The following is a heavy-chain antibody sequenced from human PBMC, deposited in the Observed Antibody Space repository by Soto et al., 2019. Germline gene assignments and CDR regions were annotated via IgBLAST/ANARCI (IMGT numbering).Heavy chain of an antibody. V-gene: IGHV3-15*04. CDR2: IGGNTESGTT. CDR3: AVSGGYSNSDRWFDP. Sequence: DVLLVESGGGLVEPGGSLRLSCAASGFTFSKAFLSWVRQAPGKGLEWVGQIGGNTESGTTKYPAPVRGRFTISRDESKDTGYLQMSRLKIEDTGVYYCAVSGGYSNSDRWFDPWGQGTPVIVSS. CDR1: GFTFSKAF. J-gene: IGHJ5*02. D-gene: IGHD6-13*01.